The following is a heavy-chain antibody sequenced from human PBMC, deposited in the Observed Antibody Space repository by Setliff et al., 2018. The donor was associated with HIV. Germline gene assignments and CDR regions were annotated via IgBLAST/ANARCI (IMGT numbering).Heavy chain of an antibody. V-gene: IGHV4-39*01. CDR3: ARLGTDGSSWYMYYFDY. J-gene: IGHJ4*02. CDR2: IYYSGST. CDR1: GGSISSNNYY. D-gene: IGHD6-13*01. Sequence: PSETLSLTCTVSGGSISSNNYYWGWLRQPPGKGLEWIGSIYYSGSTYYNPSLKSRVTISVDTSKNQFSLKLSSVTAADTAVYYCARLGTDGSSWYMYYFDYWGQGTLVTVSS.